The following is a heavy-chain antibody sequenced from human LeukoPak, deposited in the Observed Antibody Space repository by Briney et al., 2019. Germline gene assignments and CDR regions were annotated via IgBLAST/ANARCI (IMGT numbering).Heavy chain of an antibody. CDR3: ARDSLGSSWNGMDV. Sequence: SETLSLTCTVSGGSLTYHYWNWVRQSPGRGLEWVGYTYYSGSAYYNPSLKSRVTISVDTSKNQVYLKLDSVTAADTAAYYCARDSLGSSWNGMDVWGQGTTVTVSS. D-gene: IGHD6-13*01. CDR2: TYYSGSA. J-gene: IGHJ6*02. CDR1: GGSLTYHY. V-gene: IGHV4-59*11.